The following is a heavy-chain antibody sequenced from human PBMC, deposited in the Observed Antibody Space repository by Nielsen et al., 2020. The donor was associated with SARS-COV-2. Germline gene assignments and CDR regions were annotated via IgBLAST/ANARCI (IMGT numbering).Heavy chain of an antibody. V-gene: IGHV5-51*01. D-gene: IGHD5-12*01. CDR3: ARWPKWLRYAFDI. CDR1: GYSFTSYW. J-gene: IGHJ3*02. Sequence: GESLKISCKGSGYSFTSYWIGWVRQMPGKGLEWMGIIYPGDSDTRYSPSFQGQVTISADKSISTAYLQWSSLKASDTAMYYCARWPKWLRYAFDIWGQGTMVTVSS. CDR2: IYPGDSDT.